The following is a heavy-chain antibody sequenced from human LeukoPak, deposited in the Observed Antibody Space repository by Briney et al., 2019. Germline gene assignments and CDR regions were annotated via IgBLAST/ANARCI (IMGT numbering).Heavy chain of an antibody. Sequence: PGGSLRLSCAASGFTVSSNYMSWVRQAPGKGLEWVSVIYSGGSTYYADSVKGRFTISRDNSKNTLYLQMNSLRAEDTAVYYCARGPAYCGGDCSPGAFDIWGQGTMVTVSS. D-gene: IGHD2-21*02. CDR2: IYSGGST. CDR3: ARGPAYCGGDCSPGAFDI. V-gene: IGHV3-53*01. J-gene: IGHJ3*02. CDR1: GFTVSSNY.